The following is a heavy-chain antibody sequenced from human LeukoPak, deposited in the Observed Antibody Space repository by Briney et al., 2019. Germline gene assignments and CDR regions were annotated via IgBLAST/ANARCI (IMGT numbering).Heavy chain of an antibody. CDR1: GFSVSSNY. D-gene: IGHD6-19*01. J-gene: IGHJ6*02. CDR3: ARIWNSGWYYYGMDV. Sequence: GGSLRLSCAASGFSVSSNYMNWVRQALGKGLEWVSVIYSGGSTYYTDSVKGRFTISRVNAKNTLYLQMNSLRAEDTAVYYCARIWNSGWYYYGMDVWGQGTTVTVSS. CDR2: IYSGGST. V-gene: IGHV3-53*01.